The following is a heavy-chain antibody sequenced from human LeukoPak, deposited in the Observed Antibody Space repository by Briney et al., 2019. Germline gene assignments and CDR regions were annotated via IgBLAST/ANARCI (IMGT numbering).Heavy chain of an antibody. CDR3: AKQSGADRGHLDF. Sequence: QPGRSLRLSCAAPGFTLSSYGMHWVRQAPGKGLEWVAVISYDGSNKYCADSVKGRFTISKDNSKNTLYLQMNSLRAEDTAVYYCAKQSGADRGHLDFWGQGTLVTVSS. D-gene: IGHD4/OR15-4a*01. CDR2: ISYDGSNK. CDR1: GFTLSSYG. J-gene: IGHJ4*02. V-gene: IGHV3-30*18.